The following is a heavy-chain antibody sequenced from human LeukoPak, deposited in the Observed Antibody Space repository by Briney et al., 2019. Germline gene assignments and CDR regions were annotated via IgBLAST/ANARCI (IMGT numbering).Heavy chain of an antibody. V-gene: IGHV1-2*02. CDR1: GYTFTGYY. CDR2: INPNSGGT. D-gene: IGHD4-17*01. CDR3: ARDKGDYGDYFRVFYYYMDV. J-gene: IGHJ6*03. Sequence: GASVKVSCKASGYTFTGYYMHWVRQAPGQGLEWMGWINPNSGGTNYAQKFQGRVTMTRDTSISTAYMELSRLRSDDTAVYYCARDKGDYGDYFRVFYYYMDVWGKGTTVTVSS.